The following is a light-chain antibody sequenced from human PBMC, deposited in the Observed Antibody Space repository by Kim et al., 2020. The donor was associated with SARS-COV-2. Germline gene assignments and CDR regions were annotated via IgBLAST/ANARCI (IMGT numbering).Light chain of an antibody. CDR3: LLSYSGARARV. V-gene: IGLV7-46*01. Sequence: QAVVTQEPSLTVSPGGTVTLTCGSSTGAVTSGHYPYWFQQKSGQAPRTLIYDTSNKHSWTPARFSGSLLGGKAALTLSGAQPEDEAEYYCLLSYSGARARVFGGGTQLTVL. CDR2: DTS. CDR1: TGAVTSGHY. J-gene: IGLJ3*02.